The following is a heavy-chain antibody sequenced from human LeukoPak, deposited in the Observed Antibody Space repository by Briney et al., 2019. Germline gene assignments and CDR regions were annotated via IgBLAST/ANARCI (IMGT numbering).Heavy chain of an antibody. Sequence: SVKVSCRASGNSISNYAVSWVRQAPGQGFEWMGGIIPIFGTADYAQKFQGRVTITADQSTSTTYMALSSLKSEDTATYYCTTRACHAGGCSSSFYYYYGLHFWGQGTTVSVSS. V-gene: IGHV1-69*13. J-gene: IGHJ6*02. CDR3: TTRACHAGGCSSSFYYYYGLHF. CDR1: GNSISNYA. CDR2: IIPIFGTA. D-gene: IGHD3-16*01.